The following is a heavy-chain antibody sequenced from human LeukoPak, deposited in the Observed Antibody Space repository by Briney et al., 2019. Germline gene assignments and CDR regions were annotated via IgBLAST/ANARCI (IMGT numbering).Heavy chain of an antibody. CDR1: GGSISSSNYY. V-gene: IGHV4-39*07. J-gene: IGHJ6*03. CDR3: TRGSLAYYYIDV. Sequence: SETLSLTCTVAGGSISSSNYYLGWIRQPPGKGLDWIASIHYDGTTYYNPSLKRRVTITVDTSKNQFSLKLSSVTAADTAVYYCTRGSLAYYYIDVRGKGTAVTISS. CDR2: IHYDGTT.